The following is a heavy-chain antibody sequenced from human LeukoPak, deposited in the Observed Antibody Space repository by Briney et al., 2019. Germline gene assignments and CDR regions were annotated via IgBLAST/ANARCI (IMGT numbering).Heavy chain of an antibody. D-gene: IGHD1-26*01. CDR1: GFTFSNYS. CDR3: AREWALPPNFDY. V-gene: IGHV3-21*01. Sequence: GGSLRLSCAASGFTFSNYSMNWVRQAPGKGLEWVSSISSSSSYIYYADSVKGRFTISRDNAKNSLYLQMNSLRPEVTAVKYWAREWALPPNFDYWGEGTLVTVSS. CDR2: ISSSSSYI. J-gene: IGHJ4*02.